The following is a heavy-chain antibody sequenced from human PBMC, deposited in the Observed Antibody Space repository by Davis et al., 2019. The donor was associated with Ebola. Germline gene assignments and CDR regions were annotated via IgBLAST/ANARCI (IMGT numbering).Heavy chain of an antibody. CDR2: ISAYNGNT. CDR1: GYTFTSYG. J-gene: IGHJ4*02. Sequence: ASVKVSCKASGYTFTSYGISWVRQAPGQGLEWMGWISAYNGNTNYAQKLQGRVTMTTDTSTSTAYMELSSLRSEDTAVYYCATLFHYYDSSGYYRLFDYWGQGTLVTVSS. D-gene: IGHD3-22*01. V-gene: IGHV1-18*04. CDR3: ATLFHYYDSSGYYRLFDY.